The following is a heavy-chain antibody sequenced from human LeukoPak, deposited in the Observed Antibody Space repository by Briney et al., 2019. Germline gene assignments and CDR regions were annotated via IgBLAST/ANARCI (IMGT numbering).Heavy chain of an antibody. J-gene: IGHJ4*02. CDR2: ISGSGGST. CDR3: ANRGYYDSPWN. Sequence: GGSLRLSCAASGFTFSSYAMSWVRQAPGKGLEWVSAISGSGGSTYYADSVKGRFTISRDNSKNTLYLQMNSLRAEDTAAYYCANRGYYDSPWNWGQGTLVTVSS. CDR1: GFTFSSYA. D-gene: IGHD3-22*01. V-gene: IGHV3-23*01.